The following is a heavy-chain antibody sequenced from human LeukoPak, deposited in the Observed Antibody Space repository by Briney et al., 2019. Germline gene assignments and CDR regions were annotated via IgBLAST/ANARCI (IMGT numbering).Heavy chain of an antibody. CDR3: ARFAVASGAAD. Sequence: SETLSLTCSVSGGSITSSRNYWAWIRQPPGKGLEWIGSIYYSETANYNPSLKSRVTISLDTSKNQFSLKLTSVTAADTAVYYCARFAVASGAADWGQGNLVTVSS. D-gene: IGHD6-13*01. J-gene: IGHJ4*02. V-gene: IGHV4-39*01. CDR1: GGSITSSRNY. CDR2: IYYSETA.